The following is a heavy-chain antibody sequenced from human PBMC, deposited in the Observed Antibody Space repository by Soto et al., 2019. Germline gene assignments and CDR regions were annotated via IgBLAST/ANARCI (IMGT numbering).Heavy chain of an antibody. D-gene: IGHD2-21*01. Sequence: EVQLLESGGGLVQPGGSLRLSCAASGFTFNNCAIIWVRQAPGKGLEWVSGINNSGGSTYYADSVKGRFTISRDTSKNALYLQMNSLRAEDTAVYYCAKERGSITWRFDYWGQGTLVTVSS. CDR2: INNSGGST. V-gene: IGHV3-23*01. J-gene: IGHJ4*02. CDR1: GFTFNNCA. CDR3: AKERGSITWRFDY.